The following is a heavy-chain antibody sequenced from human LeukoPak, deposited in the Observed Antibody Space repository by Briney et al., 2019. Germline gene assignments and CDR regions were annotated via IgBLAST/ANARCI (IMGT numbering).Heavy chain of an antibody. V-gene: IGHV5-51*01. Sequence: GESLKISCKGSGYSFTSYWIGWVRQMPGKGLEWMGIIYPGDSDTRYSPSFQGQVTISADKSISTAYLQWSSLKASDTAMYYCAXXXGEXPTWTDDAFDIWGQGTMVTVSS. CDR1: GYSFTSYW. CDR3: AXXXGEXPTWTDDAFDI. J-gene: IGHJ3*02. D-gene: IGHD3-10*01. CDR2: IYPGDSDT.